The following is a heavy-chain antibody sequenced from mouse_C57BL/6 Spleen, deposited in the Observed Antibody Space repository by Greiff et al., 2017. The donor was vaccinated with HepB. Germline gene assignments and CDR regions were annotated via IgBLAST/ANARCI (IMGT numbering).Heavy chain of an antibody. Sequence: VQLQQSGAELVRPGASVTLSCKASGYTFTDYEMHWVKQTPVHGLEWIGAIDPETGGTAYNQRFKGKAILTADKSSSTAYMELRSLTSEDSAVYYCTRNHDYWGQGTTLTVSS. CDR3: TRNHDY. V-gene: IGHV1-15*01. CDR2: IDPETGGT. CDR1: GYTFTDYE. J-gene: IGHJ2*01.